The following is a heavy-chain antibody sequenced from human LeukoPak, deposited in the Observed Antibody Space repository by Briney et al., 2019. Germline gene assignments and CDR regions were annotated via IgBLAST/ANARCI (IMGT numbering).Heavy chain of an antibody. J-gene: IGHJ3*02. D-gene: IGHD3-3*01. Sequence: GGSLRLSCAGSGFTFSSHWIGWVRQAPGKGLEWVSGISGGGDNKYYGDSVKGRFTISRDNSKNTLYLQMNSLRAEDTAVYYCAKERAYDFWSGYSAFDIWGQGTMVTVSS. CDR1: GFTFSSHW. CDR3: AKERAYDFWSGYSAFDI. V-gene: IGHV3-23*01. CDR2: ISGGGDNK.